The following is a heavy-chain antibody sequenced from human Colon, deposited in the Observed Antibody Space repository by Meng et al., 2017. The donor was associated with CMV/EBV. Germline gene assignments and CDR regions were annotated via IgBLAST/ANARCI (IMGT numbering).Heavy chain of an antibody. CDR1: GGNFSSYA. V-gene: IGHV1-69*05. J-gene: IGHJ5*02. Sequence: SGGNFSSYAISWVRQAPGQGLEWMGGIIPIFGTANYAQKFQGRVTITTDESTSTAYMELSSLRSEDTAVYYCARADGYSSSSGWFDPWGQGTLVTVSS. CDR2: IIPIFGTA. D-gene: IGHD6-6*01. CDR3: ARADGYSSSSGWFDP.